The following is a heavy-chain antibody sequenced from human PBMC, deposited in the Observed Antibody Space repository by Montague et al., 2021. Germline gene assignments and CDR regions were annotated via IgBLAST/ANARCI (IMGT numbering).Heavy chain of an antibody. CDR2: ISLTGST. CDR1: GASLSGYI. J-gene: IGHJ4*02. V-gene: IGHV4-34*01. D-gene: IGHD6-19*01. Sequence: SETLSLTCAVYGASLSGYIWNWIRQPPGRALEWIGQISLTGSTSSNPSLKSRVTMSVDTSENHVSLRLSSVTAADTVVYYGTRGEIAVTGIDYWGQGALVTVSS. CDR3: TRGEIAVTGIDY.